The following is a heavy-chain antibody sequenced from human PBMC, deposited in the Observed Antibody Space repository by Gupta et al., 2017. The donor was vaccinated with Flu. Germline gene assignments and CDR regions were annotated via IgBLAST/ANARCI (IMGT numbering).Heavy chain of an antibody. CDR3: ARRVGIYCSGTTCYFDS. V-gene: IGHV1-8*01. CDR2: MNPHSGET. J-gene: IGHJ4*02. CDR1: GSAFNTFP. D-gene: IGHD2-15*01. Sequence: QVQLVQSGAEVKKPGASVKASCTASGSAFNTFPTCWMRPATGQGLGWVGWMNPHSGETGYAQKFQGRVTMTRDISTGTVYLELRGLTSGDTATYYCARRVGIYCSGTTCYFDSWGQGTLVTVSS.